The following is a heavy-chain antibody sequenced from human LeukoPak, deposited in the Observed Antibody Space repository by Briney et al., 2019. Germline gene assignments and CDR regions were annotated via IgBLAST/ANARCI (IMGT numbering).Heavy chain of an antibody. CDR2: ISWNSGSI. D-gene: IGHD6-19*01. J-gene: IGHJ4*02. V-gene: IGHV3-9*03. CDR3: ARSLGVAGQFDY. CDR1: GFTFDDYA. Sequence: GGSLRLSCAASGFTFDDYAMHWVRQAPGKGLEWVSGISWNSGSIGYADSVKGRFTISRDNAKNSLYLQMNSLRAEDMALYYCARSLGVAGQFDYWGQGTLVTVSS.